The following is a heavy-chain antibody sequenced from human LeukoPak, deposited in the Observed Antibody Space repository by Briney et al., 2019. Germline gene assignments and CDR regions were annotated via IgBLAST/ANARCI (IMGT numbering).Heavy chain of an antibody. J-gene: IGHJ4*02. CDR3: ARDRYYYGSGSYNYFDY. CDR1: GGSISSYY. D-gene: IGHD3-10*01. CDR2: IHTTGST. V-gene: IGHV4-4*07. Sequence: PSETLSLTCTVSGGSISSYYWSWIRQPAGKGPEWIGRIHTTGSTNYNPSLKSRVTMSEDTSKNQFSLKLSSVTAADTAVYYCARDRYYYGSGSYNYFDYWGQGTLVTVSS.